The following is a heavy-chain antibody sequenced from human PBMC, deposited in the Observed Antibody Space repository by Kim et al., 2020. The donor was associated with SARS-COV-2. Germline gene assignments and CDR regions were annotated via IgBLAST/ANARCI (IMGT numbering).Heavy chain of an antibody. CDR3: ARVSPGYCSSTSCYTFDP. V-gene: IGHV4-34*01. J-gene: IGHJ5*02. Sequence: KSRVTISVDTSKNQFSLKLSSVTAADTAVYYCARVSPGYCSSTSCYTFDPWGQGTLVTVSS. D-gene: IGHD2-2*02.